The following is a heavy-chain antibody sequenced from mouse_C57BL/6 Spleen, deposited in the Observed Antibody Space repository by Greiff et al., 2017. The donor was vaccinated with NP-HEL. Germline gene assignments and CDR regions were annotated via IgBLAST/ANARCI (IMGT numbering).Heavy chain of an antibody. D-gene: IGHD1-1*01. CDR2: ISSGSSTI. Sequence: EVQRVESGGGLVKPGGSLKLSCAASGFTFSDYGMHWVRQAPEKGLEWVAYISSGSSTIYYADTVKGRFTISRDNAKNTLFLQMTSLRSEDTAMYYCARPLYYGSLYFDYWGQGTTLTVSS. CDR3: ARPLYYGSLYFDY. V-gene: IGHV5-17*01. J-gene: IGHJ2*01. CDR1: GFTFSDYG.